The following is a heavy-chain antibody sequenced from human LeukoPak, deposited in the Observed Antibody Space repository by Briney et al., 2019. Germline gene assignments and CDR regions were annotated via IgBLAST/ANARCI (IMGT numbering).Heavy chain of an antibody. CDR2: IYYSGST. Sequence: SETLSLTCTVSGGSISSSSYYWGSIPQPPGKGLEWIGSIYYSGSTYYNPSLKSRVTISVDTSKNQFSLKLSSVTAADTAVYYCARATKRQLLGAFDIWGQGTMVTVSS. CDR3: ARATKRQLLGAFDI. D-gene: IGHD1-1*01. CDR1: GGSISSSSYY. V-gene: IGHV4-39*07. J-gene: IGHJ3*02.